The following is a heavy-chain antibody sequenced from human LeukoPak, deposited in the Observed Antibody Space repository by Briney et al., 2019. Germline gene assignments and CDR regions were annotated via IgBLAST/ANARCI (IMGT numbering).Heavy chain of an antibody. J-gene: IGHJ5*02. D-gene: IGHD3-10*01. CDR2: INHSRST. CDR1: GGSFSGYY. V-gene: IGHV4-34*01. CDR3: ARARGSGSWSFDP. Sequence: PSETLSLTCAVYGGSFSGYYWSWIRQPPGKGLEWIGEINHSRSTNYNPSLKSRVTISVDTSKNQFSLKLSSVTAADTAVYYCARARGSGSWSFDPWGQGTLVTVSS.